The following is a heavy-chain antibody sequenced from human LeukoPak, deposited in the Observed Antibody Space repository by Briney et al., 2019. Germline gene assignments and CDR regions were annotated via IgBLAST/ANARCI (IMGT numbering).Heavy chain of an antibody. CDR2: ISYDGSNK. D-gene: IGHD1-26*01. V-gene: IGHV3-30*18. CDR1: GFTFSSYG. CDR3: AKVRFPLWELSPFDY. J-gene: IGHJ4*02. Sequence: PGGSLRLSCAASGFTFSSYGMHWVRQAPGKGREWVAVISYDGSNKYYADSVKGRFTISRDNSKNTLYLQMNSLRAEDTAVYYCAKVRFPLWELSPFDYWGQGTLVTVSS.